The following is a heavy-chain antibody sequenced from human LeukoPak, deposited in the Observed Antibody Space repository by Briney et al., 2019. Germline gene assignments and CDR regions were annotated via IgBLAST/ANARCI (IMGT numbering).Heavy chain of an antibody. V-gene: IGHV4-34*01. CDR3: ARGSSNIVVVPAATLHPLWFDP. CDR1: GGSFSGYY. J-gene: IGHJ5*02. CDR2: INHSGST. D-gene: IGHD2-2*01. Sequence: PSETLSLTCAVCGGSFSGYYWNWIRQPPGKGLEWIGEINHSGSTNYNPSLKSRVTISVDTSKNQFSLKLTSVTATDTAVYYCARGSSNIVVVPAATLHPLWFDPWGQGTLVTVSS.